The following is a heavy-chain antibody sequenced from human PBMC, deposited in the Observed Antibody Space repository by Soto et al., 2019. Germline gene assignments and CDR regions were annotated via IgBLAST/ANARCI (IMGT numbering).Heavy chain of an antibody. CDR3: AREGYYDSSGYYYDWYFDL. J-gene: IGHJ2*01. V-gene: IGHV1-69*08. CDR2: IIPILGIA. Sequence: QVQLVQSGAEVKKPGSSVKVSCKASGGTFSSYTISWVRQAPGQGLEWMGRIIPILGIANYAQKFQGRVTISADKSTSTAYMELSSLRSEDTAVYYCAREGYYDSSGYYYDWYFDLWGSGTLVTVSS. D-gene: IGHD3-22*01. CDR1: GGTFSSYT.